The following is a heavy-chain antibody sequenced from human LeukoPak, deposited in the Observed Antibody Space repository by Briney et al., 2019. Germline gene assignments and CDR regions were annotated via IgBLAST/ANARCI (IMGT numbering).Heavy chain of an antibody. D-gene: IGHD2-21*01. J-gene: IGHJ4*02. CDR3: AKSHITRYPLQYYFDL. V-gene: IGHV3-23*01. CDR1: GFTFGSYA. CDR2: ISVTGDVT. Sequence: PGGSLRLSCAASGFTFGSYAMSWLRQTPQKGLEWVAGISVTGDVTYYTDSVRGRFTIARDNSRTTLYLQLSSLRADDTAVYYCAKSHITRYPLQYYFDLWGQGAQVIVSS.